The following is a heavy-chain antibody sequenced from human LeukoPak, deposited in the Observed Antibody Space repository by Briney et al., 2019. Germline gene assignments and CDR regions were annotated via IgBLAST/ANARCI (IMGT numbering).Heavy chain of an antibody. D-gene: IGHD6-19*01. Sequence: GGSLRLSCAASGFTFSSYSMNWVRQAPGKGLEWVSSISSSSSYIYYADSVKGRFTISRDNAKNPLYLQMNSLRAEDTAVYYCARSYSSGWWGFFDYWGQGTLVTVSS. CDR1: GFTFSSYS. CDR2: ISSSSSYI. CDR3: ARSYSSGWWGFFDY. J-gene: IGHJ4*02. V-gene: IGHV3-21*01.